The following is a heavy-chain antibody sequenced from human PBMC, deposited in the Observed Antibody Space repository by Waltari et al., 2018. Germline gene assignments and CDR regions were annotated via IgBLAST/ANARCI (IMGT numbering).Heavy chain of an antibody. Sequence: QLQLQESGPGLVKPSETLSLTCTVSGGSISSSSYYWGWIRQPPGKGLGWIGSIYYSGSTYYNPSLKSRVTISVDTSKNQFSLKLSSVTAADTAVYYCARHVPIVGAMLYYFDYWGQGTLVTVSS. CDR1: GGSISSSSYY. V-gene: IGHV4-39*01. CDR3: ARHVPIVGAMLYYFDY. D-gene: IGHD1-26*01. J-gene: IGHJ4*02. CDR2: IYYSGST.